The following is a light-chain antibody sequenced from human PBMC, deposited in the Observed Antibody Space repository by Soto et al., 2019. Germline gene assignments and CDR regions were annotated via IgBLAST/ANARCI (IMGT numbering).Light chain of an antibody. CDR1: QTITNW. CDR2: TAS. CDR3: QQYKSYPYS. V-gene: IGKV1-5*03. J-gene: IGKJ2*01. Sequence: DIQMTQSPSTLSASVGDRVTFTCRASQTITNWLAWYQQKQGKAPNLLIHTASVFENGVPSRFSGSGSGTEFTLTITSLQPDDFATYYYQQYKSYPYSFGQGTKVDIK.